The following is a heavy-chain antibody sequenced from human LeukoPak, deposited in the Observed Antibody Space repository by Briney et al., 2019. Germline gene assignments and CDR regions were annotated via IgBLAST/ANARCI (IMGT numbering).Heavy chain of an antibody. V-gene: IGHV4-4*07. J-gene: IGHJ5*02. D-gene: IGHD6-25*01. Sequence: SETLSLTCTVSGGSISSYYWTWVRQSAGKGLEWIGRINTSGSTNYNASLGRRGTISVNTSKNQFSLNLTSVTAADTAVYSCAREGGDPRWLDPWGQGTLVTVSS. CDR1: GGSISSYY. CDR2: INTSGST. CDR3: AREGGDPRWLDP.